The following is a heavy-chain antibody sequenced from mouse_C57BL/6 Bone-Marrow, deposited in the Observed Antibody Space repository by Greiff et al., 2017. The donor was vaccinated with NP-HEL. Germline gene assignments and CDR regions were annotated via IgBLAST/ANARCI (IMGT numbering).Heavy chain of an antibody. CDR3: ARWGYYGSGYWYFDV. J-gene: IGHJ1*03. CDR2: IYPRSGNT. CDR1: GYTFTSYG. D-gene: IGHD1-1*01. Sequence: QVHVKQSGAELARPGASVKLSCKASGYTFTSYGISWVKQRTGQGLEWIGEIYPRSGNTYYNEKFKGKATLTADKSSSTAYMELRSLTSEDSAVYFCARWGYYGSGYWYFDVWGTGTTVTVSS. V-gene: IGHV1-81*01.